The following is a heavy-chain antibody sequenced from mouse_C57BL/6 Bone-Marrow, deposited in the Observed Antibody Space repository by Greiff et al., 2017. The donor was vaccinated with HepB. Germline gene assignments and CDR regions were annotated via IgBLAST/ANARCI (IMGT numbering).Heavy chain of an antibody. Sequence: EVQLQQSGAELVRPGASVKLSCTASGFNIKDDYMHWVKQRPEQGLEWIGWIDPENGDTEYASKFQGKATITADTSSNTAYLQLSSLTSEDTAVYYCTTFPPLADWGQGTLVTVSA. CDR2: IDPENGDT. CDR3: TTFPPLAD. V-gene: IGHV14-4*01. CDR1: GFNIKDDY. J-gene: IGHJ3*01.